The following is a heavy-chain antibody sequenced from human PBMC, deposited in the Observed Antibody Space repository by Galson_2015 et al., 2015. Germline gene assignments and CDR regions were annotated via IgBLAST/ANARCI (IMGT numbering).Heavy chain of an antibody. V-gene: IGHV3-23*01. D-gene: IGHD2-2*01. CDR1: GFTFSSYA. CDR3: AKVIVVVPAAGIDY. CDR2: ISGSGGST. J-gene: IGHJ4*02. Sequence: SLRLSCAASGFTFSSYAMSWVRQAPGKGLEWVSAISGSGGSTYYADSVKGRFTISRDNSKNTLYLQMNSLRAEDTAVYYCAKVIVVVPAAGIDYWGQGTLVTVSS.